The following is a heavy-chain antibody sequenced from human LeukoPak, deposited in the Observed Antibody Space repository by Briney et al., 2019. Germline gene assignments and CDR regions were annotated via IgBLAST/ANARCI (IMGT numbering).Heavy chain of an antibody. CDR1: GLTFNSYG. Sequence: GGSLRLSCAASGLTFNSYGMSWVRQAPGKGLEWVSAISGSGGSTYYADSVKGRFTISGDNAKNSLYLQMNSLRAEDTALYYCAKEGDYGGNSDWGQGTLVTVSS. CDR3: AKEGDYGGNSD. CDR2: ISGSGGST. D-gene: IGHD4-23*01. V-gene: IGHV3-23*01. J-gene: IGHJ4*02.